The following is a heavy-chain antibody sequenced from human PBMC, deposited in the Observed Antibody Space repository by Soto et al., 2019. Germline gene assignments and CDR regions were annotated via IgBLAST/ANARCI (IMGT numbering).Heavy chain of an antibody. Sequence: QVQLVQSGAEVKKPGSSVKVSCKASGGTFSSYAISWVRQSPGQGLEWMVGIIPIFGTANYAQKFQGRVTITAEESTSTAYMEVSSLRSEDTAVYYCARGEGYCSGGSCRYYYYGMDVWGQGTTVTVSS. D-gene: IGHD2-15*01. CDR3: ARGEGYCSGGSCRYYYYGMDV. CDR1: GGTFSSYA. V-gene: IGHV1-69*12. J-gene: IGHJ6*02. CDR2: IIPIFGTA.